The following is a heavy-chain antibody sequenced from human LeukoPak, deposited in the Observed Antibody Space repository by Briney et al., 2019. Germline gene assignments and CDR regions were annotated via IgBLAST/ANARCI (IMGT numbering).Heavy chain of an antibody. Sequence: SETLSLTCTVSGGSVSRGSYYWSWTRQPPGKGLEWIGYIHHSGTTNYSPSLKSRVTISVDTSKNQFSLRLSSVTAADTAVYYCARGRTFDNWGQGTLVTVSS. V-gene: IGHV4-61*01. CDR3: ARGRTFDN. CDR1: GGSVSRGSYY. CDR2: IHHSGTT. J-gene: IGHJ4*02.